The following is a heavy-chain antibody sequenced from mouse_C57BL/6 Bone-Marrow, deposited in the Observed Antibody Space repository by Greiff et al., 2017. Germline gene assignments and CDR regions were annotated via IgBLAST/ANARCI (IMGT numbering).Heavy chain of an antibody. CDR2: IDPENGDT. CDR1: GFNIKDDY. CDR3: TTHVSSPAWFAY. J-gene: IGHJ3*01. Sequence: VQLQQSGAELVRPGASVKLSCTASGFNIKDDYMHWVKQRPEQGLEWIGWIDPENGDTEYASKFQGKATITADTSSNTAYLQLSSLTSEDTAVYYCTTHVSSPAWFAYWGQGTLVTVSA. V-gene: IGHV14-4*01. D-gene: IGHD1-1*01.